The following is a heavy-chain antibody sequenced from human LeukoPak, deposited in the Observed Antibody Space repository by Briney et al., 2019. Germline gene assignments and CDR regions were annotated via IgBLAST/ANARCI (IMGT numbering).Heavy chain of an antibody. CDR3: AREGSSSYYPY. CDR1: GFTFSNYP. V-gene: IGHV3-30-3*01. CDR2: ISYDGSEK. J-gene: IGHJ4*02. Sequence: GGSLRLSCAASGFTFSNYPMHWVRQAPGKGLEWVAVISYDGSEKHYADPVKGRFTISRDNSKNTLYLQMNSLRVEDTAVYYCAREGSSSYYPYWGQGILVTVSS. D-gene: IGHD3-22*01.